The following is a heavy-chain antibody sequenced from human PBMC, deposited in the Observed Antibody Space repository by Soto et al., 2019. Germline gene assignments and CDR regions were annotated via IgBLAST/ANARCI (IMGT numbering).Heavy chain of an antibody. CDR3: ARDLLGYCTNGVCYRDDY. V-gene: IGHV3-33*01. CDR2: IWYDGSNK. CDR1: GFTFSSYG. Sequence: GGSLRLSCAASGFTFSSYGMHWVRHAPGKGLEWVAVIWYDGSNKYYADSVKGRFTISRDNSKNTLYLQMNSLRAEDTAVYYCARDLLGYCTNGVCYRDDYWGQGTLVTVSS. D-gene: IGHD2-8*01. J-gene: IGHJ4*02.